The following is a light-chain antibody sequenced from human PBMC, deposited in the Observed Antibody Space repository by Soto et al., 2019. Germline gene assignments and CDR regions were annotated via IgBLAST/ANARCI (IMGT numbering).Light chain of an antibody. CDR3: CLSPGSLTWL. CDR1: GSDVGDSSH. V-gene: IGLV2-11*01. CDR2: EVN. Sequence: QSALTQPRSVSGSPGQSVNISCTATGSDVGDSSHVSWYQLHPGKAPKLMIYEVNNRPSGVPDRVSGSKSGSTASLTISGLQAEDEAEYYCCLSPGSLTWLFGGGTKVTVL. J-gene: IGLJ3*02.